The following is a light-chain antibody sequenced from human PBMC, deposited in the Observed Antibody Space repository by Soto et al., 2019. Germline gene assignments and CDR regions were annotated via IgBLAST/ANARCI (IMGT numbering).Light chain of an antibody. J-gene: IGKJ1*01. CDR2: SAS. V-gene: IGKV1-39*01. Sequence: DVQMTQSPSSLSASVGDRGTIACRASQTVSKFVNWYQQKPGKVPDLLIYSASTLYSGVPSRFSGSGSGTEFTLTISNLQPEDFATYYCQQTYSLPRTFAQGTKVE. CDR3: QQTYSLPRT. CDR1: QTVSKF.